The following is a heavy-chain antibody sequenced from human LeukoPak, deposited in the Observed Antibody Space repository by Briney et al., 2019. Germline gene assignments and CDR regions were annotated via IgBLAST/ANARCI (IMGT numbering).Heavy chain of an antibody. J-gene: IGHJ2*01. CDR3: AKLDYGDYGYFDL. Sequence: GGSLRLSCAASGFTFSSYAMSWVRQAPGKGLEWASAISGSGGSTYYADSVKGRFTISRDNSKNTLYLQMNSLRAEDTAVYYCAKLDYGDYGYFDLWGRGTLVTVSS. CDR1: GFTFSSYA. CDR2: ISGSGGST. D-gene: IGHD4-17*01. V-gene: IGHV3-23*01.